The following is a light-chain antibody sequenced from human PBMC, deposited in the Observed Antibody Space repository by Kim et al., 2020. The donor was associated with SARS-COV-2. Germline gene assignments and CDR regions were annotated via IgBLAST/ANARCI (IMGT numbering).Light chain of an antibody. CDR2: GAS. Sequence: SPGERATLSCRASQSVSNNYLTWYQHKPGQAPRLLIYGASSRATGIPDRFSGSGSGTDFTLSIGRLEPEDSAVYYCQQYSTSPPYTFGQGTKLEI. CDR1: QSVSNNY. J-gene: IGKJ2*01. V-gene: IGKV3-20*01. CDR3: QQYSTSPPYT.